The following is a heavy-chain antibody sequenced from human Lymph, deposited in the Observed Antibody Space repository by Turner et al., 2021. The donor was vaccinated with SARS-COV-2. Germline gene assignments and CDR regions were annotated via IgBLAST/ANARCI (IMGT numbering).Heavy chain of an antibody. CDR1: EFTVSSNY. CDR3: ARVLPYGDYFDF. V-gene: IGHV3-53*01. D-gene: IGHD4-17*01. Sequence: EVQLVESGGGLIQPGGSLRLSCAASEFTVSSNYMSWVRQAPGKGLEWVSLIYSGGSTFYADPVKGRFTISRDNSKNTLYLQMNSLRADDTAVYYCARVLPYGDYFDFWGQGTLVTVSS. J-gene: IGHJ4*01. CDR2: IYSGGST.